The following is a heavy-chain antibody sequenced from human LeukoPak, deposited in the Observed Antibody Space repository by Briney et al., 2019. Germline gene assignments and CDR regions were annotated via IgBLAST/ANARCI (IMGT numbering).Heavy chain of an antibody. CDR3: AKASDFWSGYFSY. V-gene: IGHV3-9*01. CDR2: ISWNSGSI. CDR1: GFTFDDYA. J-gene: IGHJ4*02. D-gene: IGHD3-3*01. Sequence: GRSLRLSCAASGFTFDDYAVHWVRQAPGKGLEWVSGISWNSGSIGYADSVKGRFTISRDNAKNSLYLQMNSLRAEDTALYYCAKASDFWSGYFSYWGQGTLVTVSS.